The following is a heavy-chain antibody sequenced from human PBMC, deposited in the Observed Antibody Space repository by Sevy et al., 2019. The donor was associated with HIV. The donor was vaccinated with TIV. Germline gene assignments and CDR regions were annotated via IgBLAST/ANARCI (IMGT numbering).Heavy chain of an antibody. D-gene: IGHD2-2*03. Sequence: GESLKISCKGSGYSFTSYWIGWVRQMPGKGLEWMGIIYPGDSDTRYSPSFQGQVTISAAKSISTAYLQWSSLKASDTAMYYCASGYCSSTSCPKTDTFDIWGQGTMVTVSS. V-gene: IGHV5-51*01. CDR2: IYPGDSDT. J-gene: IGHJ3*02. CDR1: GYSFTSYW. CDR3: ASGYCSSTSCPKTDTFDI.